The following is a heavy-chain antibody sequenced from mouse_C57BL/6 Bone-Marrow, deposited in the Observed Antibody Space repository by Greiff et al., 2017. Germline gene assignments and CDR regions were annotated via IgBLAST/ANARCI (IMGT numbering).Heavy chain of an antibody. Sequence: QVTLKECGPGILQPSQTLSLTCSFSGFSLSTFGMGVGWIRQPSGKGLEWLAHIWWDDDKYYNPALKSRLTISKDTSKNQVFLKIANVDTADTATYYCARPSYYSNYVGFAYWGQGTLVTVSA. CDR1: GFSLSTFGMG. CDR2: IWWDDDK. V-gene: IGHV8-8*01. J-gene: IGHJ3*01. CDR3: ARPSYYSNYVGFAY. D-gene: IGHD2-5*01.